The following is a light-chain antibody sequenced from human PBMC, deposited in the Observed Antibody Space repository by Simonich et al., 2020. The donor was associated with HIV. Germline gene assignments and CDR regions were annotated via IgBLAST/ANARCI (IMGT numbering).Light chain of an antibody. Sequence: DIVMTQSTLSLPVTPGEPASISCRSSQSLLHSNGYNYLDWYLQKPGQSPQLLIYLNSNRASGVPDRFSGSGSGTDFTLKISRVEAEDVGVYYCMQALQTPFTFGPGTRVDIK. CDR1: QSLLHSNGYNY. CDR2: LNS. V-gene: IGKV2-28*01. J-gene: IGKJ3*01. CDR3: MQALQTPFT.